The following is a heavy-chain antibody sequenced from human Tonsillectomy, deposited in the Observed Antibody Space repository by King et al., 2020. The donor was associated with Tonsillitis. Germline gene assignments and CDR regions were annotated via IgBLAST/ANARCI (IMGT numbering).Heavy chain of an antibody. CDR3: ARDLLEAVAVYFFAS. V-gene: IGHV1-2*02. D-gene: IGHD6-19*01. Sequence: VQLVQSGAEVKKPGASVKVSCKASGYTFTGYYIHWVRQAPGQGLEYMGWINPNSGGTNYAQNFQGRVTMTRDTSISTAYMELSGLGSDDTAVYYCARDLLEAVAVYFFASWGQGTLLTVSS. J-gene: IGHJ5*01. CDR1: GYTFTGYY. CDR2: INPNSGGT.